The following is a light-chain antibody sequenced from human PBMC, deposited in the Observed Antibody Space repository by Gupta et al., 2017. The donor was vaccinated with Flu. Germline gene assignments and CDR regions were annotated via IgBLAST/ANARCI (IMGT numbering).Light chain of an antibody. Sequence: GHSSYVIAWHQQQPEKGPRYLMKVTSDGSHSKGDGIPDRFSGSSSGAERYLTISSLQSEDEADYYCQTWGTGIRVFGGGTKLTVL. CDR2: VTSDGSH. V-gene: IGLV4-69*01. CDR3: QTWGTGIRV. CDR1: GHSSYV. J-gene: IGLJ3*02.